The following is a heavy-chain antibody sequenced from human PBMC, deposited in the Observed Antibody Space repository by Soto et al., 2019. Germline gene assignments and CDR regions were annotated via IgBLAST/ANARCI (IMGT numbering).Heavy chain of an antibody. J-gene: IGHJ5*02. CDR1: FSMYS. D-gene: IGHD1-26*01. Sequence: EVQVVESGGGLVKPGGSLRLSCNFSFSMYSMDWVRQAPGKGLEWVASISSGSDFIKYADSVKGRFTISRDNTKNSVSLQMSSLRVEDTAMYYCTRDQGGSYDSWIDPWGRGTLVTVSS. CDR3: TRDQGGSYDSWIDP. CDR2: ISSGSDFI. V-gene: IGHV3-21*02.